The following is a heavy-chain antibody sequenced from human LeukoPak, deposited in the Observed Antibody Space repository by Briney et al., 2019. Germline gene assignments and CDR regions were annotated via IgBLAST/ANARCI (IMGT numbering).Heavy chain of an antibody. CDR2: ISGSGGST. D-gene: IGHD3-22*01. CDR1: GFTFSSYD. CDR3: AKEFYYDSSGTFDH. Sequence: QPGGSLRLSCAASGFTFSSYDMSWVRQAPGKGLELVSGISGSGGSTHYADSVKGRFTISRDNSKNTLYLQMNSLRAEDTAVYYCAKEFYYDSSGTFDHWGQGTLVTVSS. V-gene: IGHV3-23*01. J-gene: IGHJ4*02.